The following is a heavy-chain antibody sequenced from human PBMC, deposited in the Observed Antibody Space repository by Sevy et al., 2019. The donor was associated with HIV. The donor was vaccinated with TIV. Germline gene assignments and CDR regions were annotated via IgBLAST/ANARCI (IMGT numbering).Heavy chain of an antibody. J-gene: IGHJ6*03. CDR1: GFTFDDYG. D-gene: IGHD3-10*01. CDR3: ARGSDYYGSGSYYKYYYYMDV. Sequence: GGSLRLSCAASGFTFDDYGMSWVRQAPGKGLEWVSGINWNGGSTGYADSVKGRFTISRDNAKNSLYLQMNSLRAEDTALYYCARGSDYYGSGSYYKYYYYMDVWGKGTTVTVSS. CDR2: INWNGGST. V-gene: IGHV3-20*04.